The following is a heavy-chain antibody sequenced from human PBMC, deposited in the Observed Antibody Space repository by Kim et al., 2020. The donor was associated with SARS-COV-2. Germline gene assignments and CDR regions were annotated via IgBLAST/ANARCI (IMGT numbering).Heavy chain of an antibody. J-gene: IGHJ4*02. CDR1: GGSISNGNW. Sequence: LETLSLTCAVSGGSISNGNWWSWVRQPPGKGLEWVAEISFSGGTRYNPSLQSRVTLLTDTSKNQFSLSLTSVTAADTAVYYCVRVDDYWGPGTLVTVSS. CDR3: VRVDDY. V-gene: IGHV4-4*02. CDR2: ISFSGGT.